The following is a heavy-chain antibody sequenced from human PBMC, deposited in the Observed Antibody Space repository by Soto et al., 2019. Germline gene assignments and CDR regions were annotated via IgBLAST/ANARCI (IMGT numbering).Heavy chain of an antibody. Sequence: ASVKVSCKASGFTFISSAVQWVRQARGQRLEWIGWIVVGSGNTNYAQKFQERVTITRDMSTSTAYMELSSLRSEDTAVYYCARATAAAGDNWFDPWGQGTLVTVSS. V-gene: IGHV1-58*01. CDR3: ARATAAAGDNWFDP. CDR1: GFTFISSA. D-gene: IGHD6-13*01. CDR2: IVVGSGNT. J-gene: IGHJ5*02.